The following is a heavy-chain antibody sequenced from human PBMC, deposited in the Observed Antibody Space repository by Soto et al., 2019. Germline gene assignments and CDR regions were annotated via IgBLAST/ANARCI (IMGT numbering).Heavy chain of an antibody. J-gene: IGHJ4*02. CDR2: INPDSGDT. CDR1: GYTFYGYH. V-gene: IGHV1-2*02. D-gene: IGHD4-17*01. CDR3: ATRLPGDF. Sequence: QVQLVQSGAELKKPGASVRVSCQASGYTFYGYHVFWVRQAPGQGLEWVGWINPDSGDTSYAPKFQGRVTMTSDTSISTAYMELSSPRSDDTAVYYCATRLPGDFWGQGTLVTVSS.